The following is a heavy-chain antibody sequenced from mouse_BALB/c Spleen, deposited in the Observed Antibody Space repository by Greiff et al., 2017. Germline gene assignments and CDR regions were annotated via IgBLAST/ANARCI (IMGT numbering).Heavy chain of an antibody. D-gene: IGHD4-1*01. CDR3: APLGWFAY. V-gene: IGHV14-3*02. Sequence: EVKLQESGAELVKPGASVKLSCTASGFNIKDTYMHWVKQRPEQGLEWIGRIDPANGNTKYDPKFQGKATITADTSSNTAYLQLSSLTSEDTAVYYCAPLGWFAYWGQGTLVTVSA. CDR2: IDPANGNT. CDR1: GFNIKDTY. J-gene: IGHJ3*01.